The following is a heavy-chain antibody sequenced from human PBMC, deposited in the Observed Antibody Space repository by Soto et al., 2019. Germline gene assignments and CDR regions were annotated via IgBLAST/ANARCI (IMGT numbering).Heavy chain of an antibody. Sequence: SVKVYCKASGGTFNNQVLNGVRQATEQGLEWMAGIIPIFGTANYAQKFQGRVTITADKSTSTAYMELNSLRSEDTAVYYCAGRCDGTNCLGHFGYWGQGTLVTVAS. D-gene: IGHD2-2*01. V-gene: IGHV1-69*06. CDR1: GGTFNNQV. CDR3: AGRCDGTNCLGHFGY. J-gene: IGHJ4*02. CDR2: IIPIFGTA.